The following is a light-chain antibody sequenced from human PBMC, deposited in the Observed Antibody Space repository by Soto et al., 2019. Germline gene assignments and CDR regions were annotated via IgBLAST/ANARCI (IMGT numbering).Light chain of an antibody. CDR3: QQYNKWPLT. V-gene: IGKV3-15*01. Sequence: EVMMTQSPGTLSVSPGERATLSCRASQSVSDNLAWYQQKPGQAPRLLIYGASTRATGIAARFSGSGSGTEFILTINSLQSEDLALYFCQQYNKWPLTFGGGTRVVIK. J-gene: IGKJ4*01. CDR1: QSVSDN. CDR2: GAS.